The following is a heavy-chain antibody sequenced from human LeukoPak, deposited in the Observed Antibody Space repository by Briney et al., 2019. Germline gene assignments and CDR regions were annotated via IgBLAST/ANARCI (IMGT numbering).Heavy chain of an antibody. J-gene: IGHJ4*02. D-gene: IGHD6-19*01. V-gene: IGHV4-39*01. CDR2: VYYRGST. Sequence: SETLSLTCTVSGGSVSSSSHYWGWIRQSPGKGLEWIGSVYYRGSTYYNPSLNSRVTISVDTSKNQFSLKLTSVTAADTAIYYCARGTGANSGGQPVGYWGQGALVIVSP. CDR3: ARGTGANSGGQPVGY. CDR1: GGSVSSSSHY.